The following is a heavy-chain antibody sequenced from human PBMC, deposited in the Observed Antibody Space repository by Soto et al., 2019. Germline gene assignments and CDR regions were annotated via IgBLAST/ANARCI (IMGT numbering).Heavy chain of an antibody. D-gene: IGHD3-22*01. Sequence: ASVKVSCKASGGTFSSYAISWVRQAPGQGLEWMGGIIPIFGTANYAQKFQGRVTITADESTSTAYMELSSLRSEDTAVYYCARDHYYDSSGYYFDYWGQGILVTGSS. V-gene: IGHV1-69*13. CDR2: IIPIFGTA. CDR1: GGTFSSYA. CDR3: ARDHYYDSSGYYFDY. J-gene: IGHJ4*02.